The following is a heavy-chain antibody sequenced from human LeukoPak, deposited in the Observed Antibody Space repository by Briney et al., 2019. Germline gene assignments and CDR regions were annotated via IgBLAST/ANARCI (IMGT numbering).Heavy chain of an antibody. D-gene: IGHD6-25*01. J-gene: IGHJ4*02. V-gene: IGHV4-59*01. CDR1: GDALRTDY. Sequence: SETLSLTCTVSGDALRTDYWGWSWQSPGKELEWIGYMYNRGSTIYNPSLKSRVTISTDTSKNQFSLRPTSVTAADTAVYYCARAEKAATPTLDSWGQGTLITVSS. CDR2: MYNRGST. CDR3: ARAEKAATPTLDS.